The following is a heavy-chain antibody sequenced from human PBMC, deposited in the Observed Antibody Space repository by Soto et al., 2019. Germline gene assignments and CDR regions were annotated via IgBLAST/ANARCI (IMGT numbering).Heavy chain of an antibody. Sequence: PGESLKISCNGSGYIFTSYWISWVRQMPGKGLEWMGRIDPSDSYTNYSPSFQGHVTISADKSISTAYLQWSSLKASDTAMYYCARRRITMVRGVIITSDYYYYYGMDVWGQGTTVTVSS. CDR3: ARRRITMVRGVIITSDYYYYYGMDV. CDR2: IDPSDSYT. CDR1: GYIFTSYW. J-gene: IGHJ6*02. V-gene: IGHV5-10-1*01. D-gene: IGHD3-10*01.